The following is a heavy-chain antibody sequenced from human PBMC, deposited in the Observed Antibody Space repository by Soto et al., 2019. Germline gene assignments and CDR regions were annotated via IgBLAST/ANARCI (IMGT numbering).Heavy chain of an antibody. V-gene: IGHV3-23*01. CDR1: GFTFSSYA. D-gene: IGHD3-10*01. Sequence: EVQLLESGGGLVQPGGSLRLSCAASGFTFSSYAMSWVRQAPGKGLEWVSAISGSGGSTYYADSVKGRFTISRDNSKNTLYLQMNSLRAEDTAVYYCAPLDGWFGEGAIQPAPIDYWGQGTLVTVSS. CDR2: ISGSGGST. J-gene: IGHJ4*02. CDR3: APLDGWFGEGAIQPAPIDY.